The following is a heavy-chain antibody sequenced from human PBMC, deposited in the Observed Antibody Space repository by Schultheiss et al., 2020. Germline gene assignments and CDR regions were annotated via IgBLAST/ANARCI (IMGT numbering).Heavy chain of an antibody. J-gene: IGHJ4*02. CDR2: IFYSGST. V-gene: IGHV4-59*08. Sequence: SETLSLTCTVSGGSISSYYWSWIRQPPGKGLEWIGYIFYSGSTNYNPSLKSRVTIAVHTSKNQFSLNLSSVTAADTAVYYCVRLVAGSSGGLGYFDYWGQGALVTVSS. CDR1: GGSISSYY. D-gene: IGHD6-19*01. CDR3: VRLVAGSSGGLGYFDY.